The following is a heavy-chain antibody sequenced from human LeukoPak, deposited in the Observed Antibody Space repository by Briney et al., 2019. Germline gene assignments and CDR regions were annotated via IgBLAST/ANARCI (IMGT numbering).Heavy chain of an antibody. CDR3: ARGASLRFLEWLSPEP. D-gene: IGHD3-3*01. Sequence: ASVKVSCKASGYTFTSYAMHWVRQAPGQRLEWMGWINAGNGNTKYSQKFQGRVTITRDTSASTAYMELSSLRSEDTAVYYCARGASLRFLEWLSPEPWGQGTLVTVSS. J-gene: IGHJ5*02. V-gene: IGHV1-3*01. CDR1: GYTFTSYA. CDR2: INAGNGNT.